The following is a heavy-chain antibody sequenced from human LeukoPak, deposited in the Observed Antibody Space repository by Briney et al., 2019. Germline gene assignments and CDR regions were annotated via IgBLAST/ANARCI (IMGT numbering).Heavy chain of an antibody. J-gene: IGHJ4*02. D-gene: IGHD2-21*01. CDR3: ARGRDALFQFDY. CDR2: IYTSGST. V-gene: IGHV4-61*02. CDR1: GGSISSGSYY. Sequence: PSETLSLTCTVSGGSISSGSYYWSWIRQPAGKGLEWIGRIYTSGSTNYNPSLKSRVTISVDTSKNQFSLKLSSVTAADTAVYYCARGRDALFQFDYWGQGTLVTVSS.